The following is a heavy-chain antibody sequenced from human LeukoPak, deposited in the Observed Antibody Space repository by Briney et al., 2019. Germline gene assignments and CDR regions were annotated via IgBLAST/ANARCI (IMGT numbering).Heavy chain of an antibody. Sequence: SETLSLTCTVSRGSISSYYWSWIRQPPGKGLEWIGDIYYSGSTNYNPSLTSRAPISVDTSKNQFSLKLSSVPAADPAVYHCARAVSAPRRYYYYYYYMDVWGKGTTVTVSS. V-gene: IGHV4-59*01. J-gene: IGHJ6*03. CDR1: RGSISSYY. CDR3: ARAVSAPRRYYYYYYYMDV. CDR2: IYYSGST. D-gene: IGHD4-11*01.